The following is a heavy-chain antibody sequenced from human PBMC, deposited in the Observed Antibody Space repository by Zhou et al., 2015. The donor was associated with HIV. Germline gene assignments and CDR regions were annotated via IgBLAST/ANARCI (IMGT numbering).Heavy chain of an antibody. Sequence: EVQLVESGGGLIKPGGSLRLSCVTSGFSFPNAWMSWVRQAPGKGLEWIAYISGSGDTYYADSVKGRFTISSDSATSSLFLQMNSLRDEDTAIYYCARDGIVGTTISKAGQYFQYWGLGTLVTVSS. CDR3: ARDGIVGTTISKAGQYFQY. D-gene: IGHD1-26*01. CDR1: GFSFPNAW. J-gene: IGHJ1*01. V-gene: IGHV3-69-1*01. CDR2: ISGSGDT.